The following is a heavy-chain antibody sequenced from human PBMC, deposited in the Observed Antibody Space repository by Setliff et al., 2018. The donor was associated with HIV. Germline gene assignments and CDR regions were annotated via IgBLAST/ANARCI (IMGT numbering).Heavy chain of an antibody. CDR1: GGSLSTHT. Sequence: SVKVSCKASGGSLSTHTIGWVRQAPGQGLEWMGGIIPMLGAATHAQKFQGRVTITADESTSTTYMELSSLTSKDTAVYYCARGRGYSGYDYSWFDPWGQGTPVTVSS. J-gene: IGHJ5*02. CDR2: IIPMLGAA. CDR3: ARGRGYSGYDYSWFDP. D-gene: IGHD5-12*01. V-gene: IGHV1-69*13.